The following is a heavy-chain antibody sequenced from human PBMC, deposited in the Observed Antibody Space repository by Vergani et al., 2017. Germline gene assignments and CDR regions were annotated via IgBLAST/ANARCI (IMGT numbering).Heavy chain of an antibody. D-gene: IGHD6-19*01. CDR3: ARLGSSGWVDY. CDR1: GYTFTSYA. V-gene: IGHV1-3*01. J-gene: IGHJ4*02. Sequence: QVQLVQSGAEVRKPGSSVKVSCKASGYTFTSYAMHWVRQAPGQRLEWMGWINAGNGNTKYSQKFQGRVTITRDTSASTAYMELSSLRSEDTAVYYCARLGSSGWVDYWGQGTLVTVSS. CDR2: INAGNGNT.